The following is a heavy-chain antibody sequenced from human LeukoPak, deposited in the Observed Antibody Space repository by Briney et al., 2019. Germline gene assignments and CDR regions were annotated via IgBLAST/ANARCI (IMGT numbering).Heavy chain of an antibody. CDR1: GYTFTGYY. CDR3: ARKPYDYVWGSYPGGGYFDY. D-gene: IGHD3-16*02. V-gene: IGHV1-2*02. J-gene: IGHJ4*02. Sequence: GASVKVSCKASGYTFTGYYMHWVRQAPGQGLEWMGWINPNSGGTNYAQKFQGRVTMTRDTSISTAYMELSRLRSDDTAVYYCARKPYDYVWGSYPGGGYFDYWGQGTLVTVPS. CDR2: INPNSGGT.